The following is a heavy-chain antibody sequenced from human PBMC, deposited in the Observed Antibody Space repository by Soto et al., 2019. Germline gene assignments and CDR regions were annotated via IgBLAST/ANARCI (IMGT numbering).Heavy chain of an antibody. CDR1: GGSFSGYY. CDR3: GRGERSRIGATIKRGFDY. J-gene: IGHJ4*02. CDR2: INHSGST. D-gene: IGHD5-12*01. Sequence: SETLSLTCAVYGGSFSGYYWSWIRQPPGKGLEWIGEINHSGSTNYNPSLKSRVTISVDTSKNQFSLKLSSVTAADTAVYYCGRGERSRIGATIKRGFDYWGQGTLVT. V-gene: IGHV4-34*01.